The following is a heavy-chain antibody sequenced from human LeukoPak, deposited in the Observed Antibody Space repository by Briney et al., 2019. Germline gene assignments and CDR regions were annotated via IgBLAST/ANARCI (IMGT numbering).Heavy chain of an antibody. D-gene: IGHD6-19*01. Sequence: PGGSLRLSCAASGFTFSSYWMSWVRQAPGKGLEWVANIKQDGSEKYYVDSVKGRFTISRDNAKNSLYLQMNSLRAEDTAVYYCAREDSGWHGLDYFDYWGQGTLVTVSS. CDR1: GFTFSSYW. CDR3: AREDSGWHGLDYFDY. CDR2: IKQDGSEK. J-gene: IGHJ4*02. V-gene: IGHV3-7*01.